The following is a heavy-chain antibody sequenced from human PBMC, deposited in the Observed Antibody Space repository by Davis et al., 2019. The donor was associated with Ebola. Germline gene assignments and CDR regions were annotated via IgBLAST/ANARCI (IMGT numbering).Heavy chain of an antibody. CDR1: GFTFSSYS. CDR3: ARDQEIVGATTDYFDY. Sequence: GESLKISCAASGFTFSSYSMNWVRQAPGKGLEWVSSISSSSSYIYYADSVKGRLTISRDNAKNSLYLQMNSLRAEDTAVYYCARDQEIVGATTDYFDYWGQGTLVTVSS. V-gene: IGHV3-21*01. J-gene: IGHJ4*02. CDR2: ISSSSSYI. D-gene: IGHD1-26*01.